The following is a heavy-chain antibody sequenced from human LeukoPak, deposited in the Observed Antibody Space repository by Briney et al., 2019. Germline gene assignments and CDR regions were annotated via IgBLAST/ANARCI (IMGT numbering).Heavy chain of an antibody. Sequence: PSETLSLTCTVSGGSISGYYWSWIRQPPGKGLEWIGYIYYSGSTSYNPSPKSRVTISVDTSKNQFSLKLSSVTAADTAVYYCAREGARWEPSFSAFDIWGQGTMVTVSS. CDR3: AREGARWEPSFSAFDI. CDR2: IYYSGST. CDR1: GGSISGYY. J-gene: IGHJ3*02. V-gene: IGHV4-59*01. D-gene: IGHD1-26*01.